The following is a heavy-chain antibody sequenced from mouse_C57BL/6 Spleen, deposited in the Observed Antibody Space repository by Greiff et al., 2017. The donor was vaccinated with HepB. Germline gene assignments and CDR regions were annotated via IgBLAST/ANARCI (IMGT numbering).Heavy chain of an antibody. J-gene: IGHJ4*01. D-gene: IGHD1-1*01. V-gene: IGHV3-6*01. CDR3: AREGYGSSYHYAMDY. CDR1: GYSITSGYY. CDR2: ISYDGSN. Sequence: VQLQQSGPGLVKPSQSLSLTCSVTGYSITSGYYWNWIRQFPGNKLEWMGYISYDGSNNYNPSLKNRISITRDTSKNQFFLKLNSVTTEDTATYYCAREGYGSSYHYAMDYWGQGTSVTVSS.